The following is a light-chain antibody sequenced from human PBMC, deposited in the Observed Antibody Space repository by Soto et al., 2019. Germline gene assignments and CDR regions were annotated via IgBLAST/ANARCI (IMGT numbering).Light chain of an antibody. Sequence: QPVLAQSPSASASLGASVKLTCTLSSGHSSYAIAWHQQQPEKGPRFLMKLNSDGSHTKGDGIPDRFSGSSSGAEWYLTISSLQSEDEADYYCQTWATGPWVFGGGTKVTVL. CDR3: QTWATGPWV. CDR2: LNSDGSH. V-gene: IGLV4-69*01. J-gene: IGLJ3*02. CDR1: SGHSSYA.